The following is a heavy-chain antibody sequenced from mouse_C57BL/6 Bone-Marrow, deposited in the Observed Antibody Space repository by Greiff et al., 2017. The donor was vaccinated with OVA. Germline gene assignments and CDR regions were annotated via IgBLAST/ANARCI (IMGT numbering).Heavy chain of an antibody. D-gene: IGHD2-3*01. CDR1: GYSFTRYW. J-gene: IGHJ4*01. V-gene: IGHV1-69*01. CDR3: ARRGGYSYYAMDY. CDR2: IDASDSYT. Sequence: QQPGAELVMPGASVKLSCKASGYSFTRYWMHWVKQRPGHGLEWIGEIDASDSYTNYNQKFYGTFTLPVDTTSSTAYMQLSILTSEDSAVYYCARRGGYSYYAMDYWGQGTSVTVSS.